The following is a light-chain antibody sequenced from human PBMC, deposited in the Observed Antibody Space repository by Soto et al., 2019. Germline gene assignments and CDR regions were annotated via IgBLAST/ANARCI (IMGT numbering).Light chain of an antibody. V-gene: IGLV2-11*01. CDR2: DVI. CDR1: CSDVGIYNY. J-gene: IGLJ3*02. Sequence: QSALTQPRSVSGSPGQSVTISCTGTCSDVGIYNYVSWYQHHPGKAPKLIIYDVIKRPSGVPDRFSGSKSGITASLTISGLQADDEADYYCCSYAATSTLVFGGGTKLTVL. CDR3: CSYAATSTLV.